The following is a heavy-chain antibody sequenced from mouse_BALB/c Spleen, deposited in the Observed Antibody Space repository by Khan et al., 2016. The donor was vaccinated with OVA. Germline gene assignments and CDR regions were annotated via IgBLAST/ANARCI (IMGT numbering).Heavy chain of an antibody. Sequence: EVQLQESGPGLVKPSQSLSLTCTVTDYSITSGYGWNWIRQFPGNKLEWMGYISYSGSPDYNPSLNSRTPITRDTSKNQYFLQLNSVTTEDTATYYCARTARIKYWGQGTTLTVSS. CDR2: ISYSGSP. D-gene: IGHD1-2*01. J-gene: IGHJ2*01. CDR3: ARTARIKY. V-gene: IGHV3-2*02. CDR1: DYSITSGYG.